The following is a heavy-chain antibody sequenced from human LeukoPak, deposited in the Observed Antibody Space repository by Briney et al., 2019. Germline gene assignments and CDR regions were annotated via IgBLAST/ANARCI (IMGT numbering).Heavy chain of an antibody. V-gene: IGHV3-53*01. J-gene: IGHJ1*01. CDR3: ARGSSSWGSFEGDFQH. CDR2: IYSGGST. CDR1: GFTVSSNY. D-gene: IGHD6-13*01. Sequence: GGSLRLSCAASGFTVSSNYMSWVRQAPGKGLEWVSVIYSGGSTYYADSVKGRFTISRDNSKNTLYLQMNSLRAEDTAVYYCARGSSSWGSFEGDFQHWGQGTLVTVSS.